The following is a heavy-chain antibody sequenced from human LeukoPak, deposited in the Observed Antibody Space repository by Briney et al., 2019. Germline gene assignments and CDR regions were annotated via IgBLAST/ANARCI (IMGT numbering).Heavy chain of an antibody. J-gene: IGHJ4*02. D-gene: IGHD2-15*01. Sequence: GGSLRLSCEASGFTVSSNYMSWVRQAPGKGLEWVSVVYSGGSTYYADAVKGRFTISRDNSKNTLYLQMNSLRAEDTAVYYCARGRVVVAAYYFDYWGQGTPVTVSS. CDR3: ARGRVVVAAYYFDY. V-gene: IGHV3-66*02. CDR1: GFTVSSNY. CDR2: VYSGGST.